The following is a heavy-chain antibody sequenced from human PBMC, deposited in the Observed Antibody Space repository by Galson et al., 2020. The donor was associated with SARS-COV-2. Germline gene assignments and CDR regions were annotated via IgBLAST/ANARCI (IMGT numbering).Heavy chain of an antibody. D-gene: IGHD3-10*01. CDR1: GGTFSSYA. CDR3: ARPDRTMVRGVILNHYGMDV. CDR2: IIPIFGTA. V-gene: IGHV1-69*13. Sequence: SVKVSCKASGGTFSSYAISWVRQAPGQGLEWMGGIIPIFGTANYAQKFQGRVTITADESTSTAYMELSSLRSEDTAVYYCARPDRTMVRGVILNHYGMDVWGQGTTVTVSS. J-gene: IGHJ6*02.